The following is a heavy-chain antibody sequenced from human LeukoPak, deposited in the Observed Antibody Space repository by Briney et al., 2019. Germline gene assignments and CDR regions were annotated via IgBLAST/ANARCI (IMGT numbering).Heavy chain of an antibody. CDR1: GGTFSSYA. V-gene: IGHV1-69*05. CDR3: ASRTKSGSYYDYYYYMDV. J-gene: IGHJ6*03. D-gene: IGHD1-26*01. CDR2: IIPIFGTA. Sequence: SVKVSCKASGGTFSSYAISWVRQAPGQGLEWMGGIIPIFGTANYAQKFQGRVTITTDESTSTAYMELSSLRSEDTAVYYCASRTKSGSYYDYYYYMDVWGKGTTVTVSS.